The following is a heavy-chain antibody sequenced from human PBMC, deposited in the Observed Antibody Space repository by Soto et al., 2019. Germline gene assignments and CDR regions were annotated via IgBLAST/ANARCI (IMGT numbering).Heavy chain of an antibody. D-gene: IGHD3-22*01. CDR1: GGSISSYY. J-gene: IGHJ5*02. Sequence: SETLSLTCTVSGGSISSYYWSWIRQPPGKGLEWIGYIYYSGSTNYNPSLKSRVTISVDTSKNQFSLKLSSVTAADTAVYYCARDADYYDSSGYYPYNCFDPWGQGTLVTVSS. CDR3: ARDADYYDSSGYYPYNCFDP. V-gene: IGHV4-59*01. CDR2: IYYSGST.